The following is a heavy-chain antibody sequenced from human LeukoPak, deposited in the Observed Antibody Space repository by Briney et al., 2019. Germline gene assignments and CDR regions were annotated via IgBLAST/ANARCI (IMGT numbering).Heavy chain of an antibody. Sequence: SETLSLTCTVSGYSISSGYYWGWIRQPPGKGLEWIGSIYHSGSTYYNPSLKSRVTMSVDTSKNQFSLKVNSVTAADTAIYYCARAWGSYSGYDQNWFDPWGQGTLVTVSS. CDR3: ARAWGSYSGYDQNWFDP. CDR2: IYHSGST. J-gene: IGHJ5*02. V-gene: IGHV4-38-2*02. D-gene: IGHD5-12*01. CDR1: GYSISSGYY.